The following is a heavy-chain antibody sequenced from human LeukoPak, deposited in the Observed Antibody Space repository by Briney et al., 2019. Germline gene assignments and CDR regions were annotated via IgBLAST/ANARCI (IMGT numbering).Heavy chain of an antibody. CDR1: GGSISSSSYY. V-gene: IGHV4-39*01. D-gene: IGHD3-10*01. CDR2: IYYSGST. Sequence: KTSETLSLTCTVSGGSISSSSYYWGWIRQPPGKGLEWIGSIYYSGSTYYNPSLKSRVTISVDTSKNQFSLKLSSVTAADTAVYYCARPPSMVRGHFDYWGQGTLVTVSS. J-gene: IGHJ4*02. CDR3: ARPPSMVRGHFDY.